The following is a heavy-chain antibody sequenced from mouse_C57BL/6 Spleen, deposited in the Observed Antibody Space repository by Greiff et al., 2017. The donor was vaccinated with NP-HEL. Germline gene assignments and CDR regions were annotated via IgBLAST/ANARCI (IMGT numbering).Heavy chain of an antibody. Sequence: VQLQQSGPELVKPGASVKISCKASGYTFTDYYMNWVKQSPGKSLEWIGDINPNNGGTSYNQKFKGKATLTVDKSSSTAYMELRSLTSEDSAVYYCARRDYYGSSPLDYWGQGTTLTVSS. CDR2: INPNNGGT. CDR1: GYTFTDYY. D-gene: IGHD1-1*01. CDR3: ARRDYYGSSPLDY. V-gene: IGHV1-26*01. J-gene: IGHJ2*01.